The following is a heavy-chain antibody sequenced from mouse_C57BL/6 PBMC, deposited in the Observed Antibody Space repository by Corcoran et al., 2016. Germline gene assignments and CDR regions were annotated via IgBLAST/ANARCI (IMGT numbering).Heavy chain of an antibody. D-gene: IGHD3-2*02. J-gene: IGHJ3*01. CDR3: ARGKAQATWFAY. Sequence: EVQLQQSGPVLVKPGASVKMSCKATGYTFTDYYMNWVKQSHGKSLEWIGVINPYNGGTSYNQKFKGKATLTVDKSSSTAYMELNSLTSEDSAVYYCARGKAQATWFAYWGQGTLVTVSA. CDR1: GYTFTDYY. CDR2: INPYNGGT. V-gene: IGHV1-19*01.